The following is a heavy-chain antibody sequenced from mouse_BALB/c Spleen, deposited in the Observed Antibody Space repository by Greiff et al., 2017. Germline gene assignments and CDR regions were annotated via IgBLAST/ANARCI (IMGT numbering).Heavy chain of an antibody. CDR3: TNYFQDYAMDY. V-gene: IGHV6-6*02. CDR1: GFTFSNYW. Sequence: EVQGVESGGGLVQPGGSMKLSCVASGFTFSNYWMNWVRQSPEKGLEWVAEIRLKSNNYATHYAESVKGRFTISRDDSKSSVYLQMNNLRAEDTGIYYCTNYFQDYAMDYWGQGTSVTVSS. J-gene: IGHJ4*01. D-gene: IGHD1-1*01. CDR2: IRLKSNNYAT.